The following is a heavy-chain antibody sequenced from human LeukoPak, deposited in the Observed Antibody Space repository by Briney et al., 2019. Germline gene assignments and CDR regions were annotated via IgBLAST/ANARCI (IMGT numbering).Heavy chain of an antibody. CDR1: GFTFSSYG. Sequence: PGGSLRLSCAASGFTFSSYGMSWVRQAPGKGLEWVSAISGSGGSTYYADSVKGRFTISRDNSKNTLYLQMNSLRAEDTAVYYCALKYSSSWVSAFDIWGQGTMVTVSS. D-gene: IGHD6-13*01. CDR2: ISGSGGST. J-gene: IGHJ3*02. V-gene: IGHV3-23*01. CDR3: ALKYSSSWVSAFDI.